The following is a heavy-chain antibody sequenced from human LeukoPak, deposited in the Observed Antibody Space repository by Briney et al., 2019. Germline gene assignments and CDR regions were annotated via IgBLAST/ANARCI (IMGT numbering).Heavy chain of an antibody. CDR3: ARNYYGSGSYFGNWFDP. Sequence: SETLSFTCTVSGGSISSGDYCWSWIRQPPGKGLEWIGYIYYSGSTYYNPSLKSRVTISVDTSKNQFSLKLSSVTAADTAVYYCARNYYGSGSYFGNWFDPWGQGTLVTVSS. CDR1: GGSISSGDYC. D-gene: IGHD3-10*01. CDR2: IYYSGST. V-gene: IGHV4-30-4*01. J-gene: IGHJ5*02.